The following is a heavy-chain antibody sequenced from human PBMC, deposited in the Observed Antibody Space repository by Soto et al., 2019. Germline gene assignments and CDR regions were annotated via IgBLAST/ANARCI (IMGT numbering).Heavy chain of an antibody. V-gene: IGHV3-30-3*01. J-gene: IGHJ4*02. Sequence: GGSLRLSCAASGFTFSSYAMHWVRQAPGKGLEWVAVISYDGSNKYYADSVKGRFTISRDNSKNTLYLQMNSLRAEDTAVYYCARDRNLDDYGDLFDYWGQGTLVTVSS. CDR2: ISYDGSNK. CDR3: ARDRNLDDYGDLFDY. D-gene: IGHD4-17*01. CDR1: GFTFSSYA.